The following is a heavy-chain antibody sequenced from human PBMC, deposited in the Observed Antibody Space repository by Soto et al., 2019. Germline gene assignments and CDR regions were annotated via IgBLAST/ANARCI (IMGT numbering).Heavy chain of an antibody. CDR1: GYTFTSYY. CDR2: INPSGGST. V-gene: IGHV1-46*01. J-gene: IGHJ4*02. Sequence: QVQLVQSGAEVKKPGASVKVSCKASGYTFTSYYMHWVRQAPGQGLEWMGIINPSGGSTSYAQKFQGRVTMTRDTSTSTVYMELSSLRSEDTAVYSCARGNCGGDCYPTIPFDYWGQGTLVTVSS. CDR3: ARGNCGGDCYPTIPFDY. D-gene: IGHD2-21*02.